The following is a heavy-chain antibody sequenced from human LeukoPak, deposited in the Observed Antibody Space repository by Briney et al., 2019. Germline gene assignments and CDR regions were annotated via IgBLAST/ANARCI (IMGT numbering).Heavy chain of an antibody. CDR3: AKDPSYCPLPFYYFDY. Sequence: GGSLRLSCAASGFTFSSYGMHWVRQAPGKGLEWVAVISYDGSNKYYADSVKGRFTISRDNSKNTLYLQMNSLRAEDTAVYYCAKDPSYCPLPFYYFDYWGQGTLVTVSS. CDR2: ISYDGSNK. J-gene: IGHJ4*02. D-gene: IGHD2-21*01. CDR1: GFTFSSYG. V-gene: IGHV3-30*18.